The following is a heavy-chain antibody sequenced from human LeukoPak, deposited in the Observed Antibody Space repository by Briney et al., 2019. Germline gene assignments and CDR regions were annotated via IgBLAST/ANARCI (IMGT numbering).Heavy chain of an antibody. CDR3: ARSYDSSGYFSYYYYAMDV. D-gene: IGHD3-22*01. V-gene: IGHV3-7*01. Sequence: PGGSLRLSCAASGFTFSNYWMAWVRQAPGRGLEWVANIKQDGSDKYYVDSVKGRFTISRDNAKTTLYLQMNSLRAEDSAVYYCARSYDSSGYFSYYYYAMDVWGQGTTVTVSS. J-gene: IGHJ6*02. CDR1: GFTFSNYW. CDR2: IKQDGSDK.